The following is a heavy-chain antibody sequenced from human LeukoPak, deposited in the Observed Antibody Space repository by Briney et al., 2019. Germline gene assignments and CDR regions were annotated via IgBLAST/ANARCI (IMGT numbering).Heavy chain of an antibody. CDR3: ARDRAGGYYYVIDY. V-gene: IGHV1-18*01. J-gene: IGHJ4*02. CDR2: ISAYNGNT. D-gene: IGHD3-22*01. CDR1: GYTFTSYG. Sequence: ASVKVSCKASGYTFTSYGISWVRQAPGQGLEWMGWISAYNGNTNYAQKPQGRVTMTTVTSTSTAYMELRSLRSDDTAVYYCARDRAGGYYYVIDYWGQGTLVTVSS.